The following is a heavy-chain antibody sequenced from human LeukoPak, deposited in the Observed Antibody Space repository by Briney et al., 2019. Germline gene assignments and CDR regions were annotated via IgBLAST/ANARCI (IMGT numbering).Heavy chain of an antibody. CDR3: ARGKHPSATFDY. J-gene: IGHJ4*02. CDR1: GYTFTDYY. D-gene: IGHD2-15*01. CDR2: MNPGGGST. V-gene: IGHV1-46*01. Sequence: SVKVSCKTYGYTFTDYYLHWVRQAPGQGLEWMGIMNPGGGSTSYAQKFQGRVTMTRDTSTSTVYMELSSLRSEDTAVSYCARGKHPSATFDYWGQGTLVTVSS.